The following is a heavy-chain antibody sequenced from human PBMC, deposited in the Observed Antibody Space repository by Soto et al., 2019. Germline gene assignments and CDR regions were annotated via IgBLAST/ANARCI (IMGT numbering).Heavy chain of an antibody. Sequence: ASVKVSCKASGYTFTSYGISWVRQAPGQGLEWMGWISAYNGNTNYAQKLQGRVTMTTDTSTSTAYMELRSLRSDDTAVYYCARLAYYFDSSSYYTPSYYFDYWGQGTLVTLSS. J-gene: IGHJ4*02. CDR1: GYTFTSYG. D-gene: IGHD3-22*01. CDR3: ARLAYYFDSSSYYTPSYYFDY. V-gene: IGHV1-18*01. CDR2: ISAYNGNT.